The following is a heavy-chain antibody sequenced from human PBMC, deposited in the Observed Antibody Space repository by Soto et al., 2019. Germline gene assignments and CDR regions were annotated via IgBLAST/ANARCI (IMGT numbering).Heavy chain of an antibody. Sequence: ASVKVSCKASGYTFTSYYMHWVRQAPGQGLEWMGIINPSGGSTSYAQKFQGRVTMTRDTSTSTVYMELSSLRSEDTAVYYCAGGHSDSSGSSPLGYFDYWGQGTLVTVSS. CDR1: GYTFTSYY. J-gene: IGHJ4*02. D-gene: IGHD3-22*01. CDR3: AGGHSDSSGSSPLGYFDY. V-gene: IGHV1-46*03. CDR2: INPSGGST.